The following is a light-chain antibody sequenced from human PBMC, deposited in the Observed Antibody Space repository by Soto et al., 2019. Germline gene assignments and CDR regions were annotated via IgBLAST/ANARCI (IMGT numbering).Light chain of an antibody. CDR1: SSDVGGYNY. J-gene: IGLJ2*01. Sequence: QSALTQPPSASGSPGQSVTISCTGTSSDVGGYNYVSWYQQHPGKAPKPMIYEVSKRPSGVPDRFSGSKSGNTASLTVSGLQAEDEADYYCSPYAGSNNLVFGGGTKLTVL. CDR2: EVS. CDR3: SPYAGSNNLV. V-gene: IGLV2-8*01.